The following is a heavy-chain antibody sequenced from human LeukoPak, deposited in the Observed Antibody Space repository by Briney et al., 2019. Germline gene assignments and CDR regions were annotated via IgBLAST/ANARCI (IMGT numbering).Heavy chain of an antibody. CDR1: GYTFTSYG. J-gene: IGHJ4*02. CDR3: ARERSVYVWGSYRYTEFDY. CDR2: ISAYNGNT. D-gene: IGHD3-16*02. Sequence: ASVKVSCKASGYTFTSYGISWVQRAPGQGLEWMGWISAYNGNTNYAQKLQGRVTMTTDTSTSTAYMELRSLRSDDTAVYYCARERSVYVWGSYRYTEFDYWGQGTLVTVSS. V-gene: IGHV1-18*01.